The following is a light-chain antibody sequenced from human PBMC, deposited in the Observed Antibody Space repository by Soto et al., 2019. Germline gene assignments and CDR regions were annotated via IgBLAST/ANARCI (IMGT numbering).Light chain of an antibody. V-gene: IGLV1-51*01. Sequence: QAVVTQPPSVSAAPGQKGTISCSGSSSNIGNNYVSWYQQLPGTAPKLLIYDNNKRPSGIPDRFSGSKSGTSATLGITGLQTGDEADYYCGTWDSSLSAVVFGGGTKLTVL. J-gene: IGLJ2*01. CDR1: SSNIGNNY. CDR2: DNN. CDR3: GTWDSSLSAVV.